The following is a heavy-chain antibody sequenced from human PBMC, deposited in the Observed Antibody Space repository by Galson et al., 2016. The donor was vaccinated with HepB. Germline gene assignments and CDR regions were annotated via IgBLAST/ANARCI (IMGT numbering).Heavy chain of an antibody. Sequence: SVKVSCKASSDTLSNYGFSWVRQAPGQGLEWMGGVNTYTGDADYPQRFQDRVTMTTDTSTKTAYMELRSLRSDDTADYYCASRGGYDAFDIWGQGTMITVSS. D-gene: IGHD5-12*01. CDR2: VNTYTGDA. V-gene: IGHV1-18*01. CDR1: SDTLSNYG. CDR3: ASRGGYDAFDI. J-gene: IGHJ3*02.